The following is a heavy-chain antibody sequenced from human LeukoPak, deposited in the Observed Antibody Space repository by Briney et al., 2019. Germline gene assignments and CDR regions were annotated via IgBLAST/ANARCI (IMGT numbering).Heavy chain of an antibody. CDR2: IIPIFGTA. J-gene: IGHJ5*02. V-gene: IGHV1-69*01. CDR3: AREKGRPFWSGSLNWFDP. CDR1: GGTFSSYA. D-gene: IGHD3-3*01. Sequence: SVKVSCKASGGTFSSYAISWVRQAPGQGLEWMGGIIPIFGTANYAQKFQGRVTITADESTSTAYMELSSLRSEDTAVYYRAREKGRPFWSGSLNWFDPWGQGTLVTVSS.